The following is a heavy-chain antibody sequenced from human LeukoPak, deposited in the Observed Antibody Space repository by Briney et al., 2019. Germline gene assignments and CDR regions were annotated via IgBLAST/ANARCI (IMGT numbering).Heavy chain of an antibody. J-gene: IGHJ4*02. Sequence: PGGSLRLSCAASGFTFSSYSMNWVRQAPGKGLEWVSYISSSSSTIYYADSVKGRFTISRDNAKNSLYLQMNSLRAGDTAVYYCARDGGEYDSSGYYPFYYFDYWGQGTLVTVSS. CDR2: ISSSSSTI. CDR3: ARDGGEYDSSGYYPFYYFDY. CDR1: GFTFSSYS. V-gene: IGHV3-48*01. D-gene: IGHD3-22*01.